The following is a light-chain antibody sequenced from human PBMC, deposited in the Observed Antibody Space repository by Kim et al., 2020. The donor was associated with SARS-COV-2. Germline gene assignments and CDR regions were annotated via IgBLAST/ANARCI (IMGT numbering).Light chain of an antibody. CDR2: KAS. CDR3: QQNNSYSWT. Sequence: ASVGDRVTVTCRASQSISSWLAWYQQKPGKAPKLLIYKASSLESGVPSRFSGSGSGTEFTLTISSLQPDDFATYYCQQNNSYSWTFGQGTKVEIK. J-gene: IGKJ1*01. CDR1: QSISSW. V-gene: IGKV1-5*03.